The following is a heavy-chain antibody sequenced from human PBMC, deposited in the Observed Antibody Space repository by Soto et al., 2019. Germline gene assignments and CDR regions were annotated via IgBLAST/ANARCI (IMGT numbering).Heavy chain of an antibody. Sequence: LRLSCAASGFTFSSYAMSWIRQPPGKALDWLARIDWDDDTYYNTSLKTRLTISKGTSRNQVVLTMTNMDPLDKATYYCARTECGDRDVGGKGTTVTVPS. CDR1: GFTFSSYAM. CDR3: ARTECGDRDV. J-gene: IGHJ6*03. V-gene: IGHV2-70*11. CDR2: IDWDDDT. D-gene: IGHD1-26*01.